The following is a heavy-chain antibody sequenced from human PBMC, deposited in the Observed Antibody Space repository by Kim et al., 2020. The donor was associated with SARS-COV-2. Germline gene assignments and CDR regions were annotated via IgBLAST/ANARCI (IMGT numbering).Heavy chain of an antibody. D-gene: IGHD4-17*01. CDR3: ARDTDYGDYFLEYYYGMDV. V-gene: IGHV3-21*01. CDR1: GFTFSSYS. Sequence: GSLRLSCAASGFTFSSYSMNWVRQAPGKGLEWVSSISSSSSYIYYADSVKGRFTISRDNAKNSLYLQMNSLRAEDTAVYYCARDTDYGDYFLEYYYGMDVWGQGTTVTVSS. CDR2: ISSSSSYI. J-gene: IGHJ6*02.